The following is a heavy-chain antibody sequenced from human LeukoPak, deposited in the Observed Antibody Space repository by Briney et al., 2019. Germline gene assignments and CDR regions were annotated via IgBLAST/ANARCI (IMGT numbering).Heavy chain of an antibody. CDR3: ARVGVDYGDYVGTNYYYYYMDV. Sequence: ASVKVSCKASGYTFTSYDINWVRQATGQGLEWMGWMNPNSGNTGYAQKFQGRVTITRNTSISTAYMELRSLRSDDTAVYYCARVGVDYGDYVGTNYYYYYMDVWGKGTTVTVSS. CDR2: MNPNSGNT. D-gene: IGHD4-17*01. V-gene: IGHV1-8*03. CDR1: GYTFTSYD. J-gene: IGHJ6*03.